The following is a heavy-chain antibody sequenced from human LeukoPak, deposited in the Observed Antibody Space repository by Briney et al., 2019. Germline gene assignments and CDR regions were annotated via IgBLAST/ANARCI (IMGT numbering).Heavy chain of an antibody. CDR3: ARNRPPLVGYFHH. D-gene: IGHD1-26*01. V-gene: IGHV3-9*01. J-gene: IGHJ4*02. CDR1: GFTFDDYA. CDR2: ISWGTGTI. Sequence: GGSLRLSCATSGFTFDDYAMHWVRQPPGKGLEWVSGISWGTGTIGYAGSVKGRFTPSRDNAQSSLYLQMNSLRAEDTPVYYCARNRPPLVGYFHHWAQGTLVTVSS.